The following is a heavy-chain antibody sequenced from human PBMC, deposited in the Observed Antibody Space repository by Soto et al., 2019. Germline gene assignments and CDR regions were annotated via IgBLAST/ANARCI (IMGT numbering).Heavy chain of an antibody. CDR1: GFTFNSYG. D-gene: IGHD6-19*01. J-gene: IGHJ4*02. CDR2: ISYDGSNK. Sequence: QVQLVESGGGVVQPGRSLRLSCAASGFTFNSYGMHWVRQAPGKGLEWVAVISYDGSNKYYADSVKGRFTISRDNSKNTLYLQMNSLRAEDTAVYYCAKTRTFIAVGLFDYWGQGTLVTVSS. CDR3: AKTRTFIAVGLFDY. V-gene: IGHV3-30*18.